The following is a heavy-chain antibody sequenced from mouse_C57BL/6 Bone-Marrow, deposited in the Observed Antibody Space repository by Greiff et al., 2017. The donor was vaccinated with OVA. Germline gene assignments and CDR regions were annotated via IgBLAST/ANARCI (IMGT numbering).Heavy chain of an antibody. CDR2: IYPRSGNT. D-gene: IGHD1-1*01. Sequence: VKLVEPGAELARPGASVKLSCKASGYTFTSYGISWVKQRTGQGLEWIGEIYPRSGNTYYNEKFKGKATLTADKSSSTAYMELRSLTSEDSAGYYWARSPGSRDCDVWGTGTTVTVSS. CDR3: ARSPGSRDCDV. CDR1: GYTFTSYG. V-gene: IGHV1-81*01. J-gene: IGHJ1*03.